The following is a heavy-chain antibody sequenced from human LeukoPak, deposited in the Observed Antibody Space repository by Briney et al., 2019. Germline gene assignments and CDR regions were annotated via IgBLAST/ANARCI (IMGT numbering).Heavy chain of an antibody. CDR1: GFTFSSYA. Sequence: GGSLRLSCAASGFTFSSYAMHWVRQAPGKGLEGVAVISYDGSNKYYADSVKGRFTISRDNSKNTLYLQMNSLRAEDTAVYYCARGSGYNYGFPDYWGQGTLVTVSS. CDR2: ISYDGSNK. J-gene: IGHJ4*02. CDR3: ARGSGYNYGFPDY. V-gene: IGHV3-30-3*01. D-gene: IGHD5-18*01.